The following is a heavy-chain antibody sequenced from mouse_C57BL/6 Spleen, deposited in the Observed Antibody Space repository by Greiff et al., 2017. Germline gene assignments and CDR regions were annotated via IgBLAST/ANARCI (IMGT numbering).Heavy chain of an antibody. CDR2: IHPNSGST. Sequence: QVQLKQPGAELVKPGASVKLSCKASGYTFTSYWMHWVKQRPGQGLEWIGMIHPNSGSTNYNEKFKSKATLTVDKSSSTAYRQLSSLTSEDSAVYYGALGATTVVADWYCDVWGTGTTVTVSS. J-gene: IGHJ1*03. CDR1: GYTFTSYW. D-gene: IGHD1-1*01. CDR3: ALGATTVVADWYCDV. V-gene: IGHV1-64*01.